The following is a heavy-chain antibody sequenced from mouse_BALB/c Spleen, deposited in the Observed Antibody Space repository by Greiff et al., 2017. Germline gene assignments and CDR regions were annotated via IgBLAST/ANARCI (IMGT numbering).Heavy chain of an antibody. CDR2: INPSTGYT. Sequence: QVHVKQSGAELAKPGASVKMSCKASGYTFTSYWMHWVKQRPGQGLEWIGYINPSTGYTEYNQKFKDKATLTADKSSSTAYMQLSSLTSEDSAVYYCARGGYPHYYAMDYWGQGTSVTVSS. D-gene: IGHD2-2*01. CDR1: GYTFTSYW. CDR3: ARGGYPHYYAMDY. V-gene: IGHV1-7*01. J-gene: IGHJ4*01.